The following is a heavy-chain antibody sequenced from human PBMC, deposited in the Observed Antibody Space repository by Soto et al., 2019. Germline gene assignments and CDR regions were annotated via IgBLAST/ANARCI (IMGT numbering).Heavy chain of an antibody. CDR3: AMLGYCSSTSCYHFDY. CDR2: ISYDGSNK. V-gene: IGHV3-30-3*01. D-gene: IGHD2-2*01. Sequence: PGGSLRLSCAASGFTFSSYVMHWVRQAPGKGLEWVAVISYDGSNKYYADSVKGRFTISRDNSKNTLYLQMNSLRAEDTAVYYCAMLGYCSSTSCYHFDYWGQGTLVTVSS. J-gene: IGHJ4*02. CDR1: GFTFSSYV.